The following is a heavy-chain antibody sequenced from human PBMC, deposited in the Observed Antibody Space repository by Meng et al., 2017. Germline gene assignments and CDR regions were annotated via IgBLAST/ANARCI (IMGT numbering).Heavy chain of an antibody. CDR2: ISAYNGNT. D-gene: IGHD6-19*01. CDR3: ARAGIAVAGPDY. J-gene: IGHJ4*02. V-gene: IGHV1-18*01. CDR1: GYNFTSYG. Sequence: QVQVVKSGAEGEKPGASVKASVKASGYNFTSYGISWVRQSPGQGLEWMGWISAYNGNTNYAQKLQGRVTMTTDTSTSTAYMELRSLRSDDTAVYYCARAGIAVAGPDYWGQGTLVTVPS.